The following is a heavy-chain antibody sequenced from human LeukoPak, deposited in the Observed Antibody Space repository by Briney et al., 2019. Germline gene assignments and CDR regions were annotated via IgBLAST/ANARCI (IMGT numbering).Heavy chain of an antibody. D-gene: IGHD5-12*01. CDR3: ARARDIRYFDY. CDR1: GGSFSGYY. J-gene: IGHJ4*02. Sequence: PSETLSLTCAVYGGSFSGYYWSWIRQPPGKGLEWIGEINHSGSTNYNPSLKSRVTISVDTSKNQFSLKLSPVTAADTAVYYCARARDIRYFDYWGQGTLVTVSS. V-gene: IGHV4-34*01. CDR2: INHSGST.